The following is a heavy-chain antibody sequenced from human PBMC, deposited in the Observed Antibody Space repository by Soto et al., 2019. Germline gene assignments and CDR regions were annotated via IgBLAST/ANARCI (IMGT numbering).Heavy chain of an antibody. CDR3: ARARLVLNYYYGMDV. Sequence: ASVKVSCKTSGYMFINFGVSWVRQAPGQGLEWMGWVSAINGKTLYSEKVQGRLAMTTDTATATAYMELSSLRSEDTAVYYCARARLVLNYYYGMDVWGQGTTVTVSS. D-gene: IGHD1-7*01. CDR1: GYMFINFG. CDR2: VSAINGKT. J-gene: IGHJ6*02. V-gene: IGHV1-18*01.